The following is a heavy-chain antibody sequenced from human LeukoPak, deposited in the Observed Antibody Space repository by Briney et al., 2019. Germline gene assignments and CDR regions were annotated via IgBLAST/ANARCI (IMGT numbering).Heavy chain of an antibody. D-gene: IGHD1-26*01. V-gene: IGHV4-61*02. CDR1: GGSISSGSYY. CDR3: ARGVFDGSYFAC. Sequence: PSETLSLTCTVSGGSISSGSYYWSWIRQPAGKGLEWIGRIYTSGSTNYNPSLKSRVTISVDTSKNQFSLNLSSVTAADTAVYYCARGVFDGSYFACWGQGTLVTVSS. J-gene: IGHJ4*02. CDR2: IYTSGST.